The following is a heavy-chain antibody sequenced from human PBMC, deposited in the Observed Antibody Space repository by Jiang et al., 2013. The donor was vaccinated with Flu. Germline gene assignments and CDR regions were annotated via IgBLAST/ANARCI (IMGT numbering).Heavy chain of an antibody. J-gene: IGHJ6*03. V-gene: IGHV4-39*07. CDR3: ARHEPAATPRLLGYYMDV. Sequence: LLKPSETLSLTCTVSGGSISSSSYYWGWIRQPPGKGLEWIGSIYYSGSTYYNPSLKSRVTISVDTSKNQFSLKLSSVTAADTAVYYCARHEPAATPRLLGYYMDVWGKGTTVTVSS. CDR1: GGSISSSSYY. D-gene: IGHD2-2*01. CDR2: IYYSGST.